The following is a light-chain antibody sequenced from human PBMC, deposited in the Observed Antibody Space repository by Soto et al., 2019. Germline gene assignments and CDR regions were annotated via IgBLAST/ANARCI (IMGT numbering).Light chain of an antibody. J-gene: IGKJ4*01. CDR1: QSVSTT. V-gene: IGKV3-15*01. CDR3: HQYNNWPPA. Sequence: EIVMTQSPATLSVSPGERATLSCRSSQSVSTTLAWYQQKPGQAPRLLIYGAFTRATGIPARFSGSGSGTEFTLTISSLQSEDSEVYYCHQYNNWPPAFGGGTKVEIK. CDR2: GAF.